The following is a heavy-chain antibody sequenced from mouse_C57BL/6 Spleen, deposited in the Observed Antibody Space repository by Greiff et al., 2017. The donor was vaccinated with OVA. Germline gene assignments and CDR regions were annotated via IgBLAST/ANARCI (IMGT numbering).Heavy chain of an antibody. CDR2: IYPGDGDT. D-gene: IGHD2-3*01. CDR3: ARFDGYPYAMDY. J-gene: IGHJ4*01. V-gene: IGHV1-80*01. CDR1: GYAFSSYW. Sequence: VQLQQSGAELVKPGASVKISCKASGYAFSSYWMNWVKQRPGKGLEWIGQIYPGDGDTNYNGKFKGKATLTADKSSSTAYMQLSSLTSEDSAVYFCARFDGYPYAMDYWGQGTSVTVSS.